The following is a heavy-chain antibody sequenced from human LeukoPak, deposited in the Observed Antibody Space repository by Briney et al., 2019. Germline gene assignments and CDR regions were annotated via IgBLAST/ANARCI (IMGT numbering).Heavy chain of an antibody. CDR2: INHSGST. CDR3: ARDKLFVVVPAAISAGFDP. V-gene: IGHV4-34*01. J-gene: IGHJ5*02. CDR1: GGSFSGYY. D-gene: IGHD2-2*02. Sequence: SETLSLTCAVYGGSFSGYYWSWIRQPPGKGLEWIGEINHSGSTNYNPSLKSRVTISVDTSKNQFSLKLSSVTAADTAVYYCARDKLFVVVPAAISAGFDPWGQGTLVTVSS.